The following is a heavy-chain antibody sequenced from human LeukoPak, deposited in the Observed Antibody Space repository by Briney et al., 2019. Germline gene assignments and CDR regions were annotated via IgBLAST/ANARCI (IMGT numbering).Heavy chain of an antibody. CDR3: AGGPYVYYDYVWGSYRYTYFDY. Sequence: SETLSLTCAVYGGSFSGYYWSWIRQPPGKGLEWVGDIYYGGSTNYNPSLKSRVTISVDTSKNQFSLKLSSVTAADTAVYYCAGGPYVYYDYVWGSYRYTYFDYWGQGTLVTVSS. CDR2: IYYGGST. CDR1: GGSFSGYY. D-gene: IGHD3-16*02. V-gene: IGHV4-59*01. J-gene: IGHJ4*02.